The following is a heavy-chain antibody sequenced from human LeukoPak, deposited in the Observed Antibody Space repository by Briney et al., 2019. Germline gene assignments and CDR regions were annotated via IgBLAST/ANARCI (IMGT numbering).Heavy chain of an antibody. J-gene: IGHJ4*02. Sequence: SETLSLTCTVSGGSISSYYWSWIRQPPGKGLEWIGYIYYSGCTNYNPSLKSRVTISVDTSKNQFSLKLSSVTAADTAVYYCASTTVTTFAVLGYWGQGTLVTVSS. CDR3: ASTTVTTFAVLGY. CDR1: GGSISSYY. CDR2: IYYSGCT. V-gene: IGHV4-59*08. D-gene: IGHD4-11*01.